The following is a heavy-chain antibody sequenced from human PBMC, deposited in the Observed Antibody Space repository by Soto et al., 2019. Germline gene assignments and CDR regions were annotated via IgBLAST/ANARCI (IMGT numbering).Heavy chain of an antibody. CDR1: GWTFSGYY. J-gene: IGHJ4*02. CDR3: TRRRFGDYVVYLDY. Sequence: SGTLSLTCAVYGWTFSGYYWSWIRQPPGKGLEWIGEINHSGSTNYNPSLKSRVTISVDTSKNQFSLKLSSVTAADTAVYYCTRRRFGDYVVYLDYWGLGTLVTVAS. V-gene: IGHV4-34*01. D-gene: IGHD4-17*01. CDR2: INHSGST.